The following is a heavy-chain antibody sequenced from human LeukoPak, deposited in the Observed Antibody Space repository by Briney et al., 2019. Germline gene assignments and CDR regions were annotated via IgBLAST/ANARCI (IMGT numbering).Heavy chain of an antibody. J-gene: IGHJ6*04. D-gene: IGHD3-10*02. Sequence: GGSLRLSCAASEFTFSSYSMNWVRQAPGKGLEWVSSISSSSSYIYYADSVKGRFTISRDNAKNSLYLQMNSLRAEDTAVYYCAELGITMIGGVWGKGTTVTISS. V-gene: IGHV3-21*01. CDR3: AELGITMIGGV. CDR1: EFTFSSYS. CDR2: ISSSSSYI.